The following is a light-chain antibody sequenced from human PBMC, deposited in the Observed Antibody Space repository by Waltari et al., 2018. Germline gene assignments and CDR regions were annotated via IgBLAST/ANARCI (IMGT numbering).Light chain of an antibody. J-gene: IGKJ2*01. CDR1: QSVGTY. Sequence: EVVLPQSPATLSLSPGAGATPPCRASQSVGTYLAWFQQKPGQPPRLLIYDASNRATGIPPRFSGRGSGTYFTLTISYLEPEDFAVYYCQQRSDWLYTFGQGTKLEMK. CDR3: QQRSDWLYT. CDR2: DAS. V-gene: IGKV3-11*01.